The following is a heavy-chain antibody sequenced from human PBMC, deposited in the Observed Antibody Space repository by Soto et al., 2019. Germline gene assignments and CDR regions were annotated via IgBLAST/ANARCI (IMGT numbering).Heavy chain of an antibody. CDR3: ASDFFLYGDYVLDY. V-gene: IGHV3-21*01. CDR1: GFIFTSHS. CDR2: ISSSGTYI. D-gene: IGHD4-17*01. Sequence: EVQLVESGGGLVKPGGSLRLSCAASGFIFTSHSMNWVRQAPGKGLEWVASISSSGTYISYADSLKGRFTISRDNAINSLFLQMKSLRAEDTAVYYCASDFFLYGDYVLDYWGQGTLVTVSS. J-gene: IGHJ4*02.